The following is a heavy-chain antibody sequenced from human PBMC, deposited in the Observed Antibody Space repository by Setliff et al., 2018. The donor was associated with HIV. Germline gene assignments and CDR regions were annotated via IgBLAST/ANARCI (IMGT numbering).Heavy chain of an antibody. Sequence: SETLSLTCTVSGGSISSGGYYWSWIRQHPGKGLEWIGYIYYSGSTYYNPSLKSRVTISVDTSKNQFSLKLSSVTATDTAVYYCARDQTSNGDFDYWGQGTLVTVSS. CDR2: IYYSGST. V-gene: IGHV4-31*03. CDR3: ARDQTSNGDFDY. J-gene: IGHJ4*02. D-gene: IGHD4-17*01. CDR1: GGSISSGGYY.